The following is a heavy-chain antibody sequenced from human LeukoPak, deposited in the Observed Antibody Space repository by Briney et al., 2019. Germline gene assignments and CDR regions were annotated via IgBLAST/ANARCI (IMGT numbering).Heavy chain of an antibody. V-gene: IGHV3-20*04. CDR1: GFIFDDYG. CDR3: ARSSHNNYWYFDY. J-gene: IGHJ4*02. D-gene: IGHD1-1*01. CDR2: INWNGGST. Sequence: SGGSLRLSCAASGFIFDDYGMSWVRQAPGKGLEWVSDINWNGGSTGYADSVKGRFTISRDNAKNSLYLQMNSLRAEDTALYYCARSSHNNYWYFDYWGQGTLVTVSS.